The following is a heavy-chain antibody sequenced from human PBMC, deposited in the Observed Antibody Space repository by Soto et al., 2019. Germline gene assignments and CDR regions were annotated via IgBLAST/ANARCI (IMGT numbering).Heavy chain of an antibody. CDR2: IYPDYSTT. D-gene: IGHD6-19*01. J-gene: IGHJ5*02. CDR1: GYSFSGHW. V-gene: IGHV5-51*01. CDR3: AGYDSASLAGNWFDP. Sequence: GESLKISCKGSGYSFSGHWIGWVRQTPGKGLEWMGIIYPDYSTTTYSPSFQGQVTISADKSISTAYLQWSSLKASDTAMYYCAGYDSASLAGNWFDPWGQATLVTVSS.